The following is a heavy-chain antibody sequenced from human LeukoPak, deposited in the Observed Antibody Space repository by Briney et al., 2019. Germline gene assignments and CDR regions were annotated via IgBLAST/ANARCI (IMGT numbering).Heavy chain of an antibody. CDR2: INPSGGST. D-gene: IGHD3-3*01. J-gene: IGHJ4*02. CDR3: ATPSPGYDFWSGYRG. CDR1: GYTFTSYY. Sequence: ASVKVSCKASGYTFTSYYMHWVRQAPGQGLEWMGIINPSGGSTSYAQKFQGRVTMTRDTSTSTVYMELSSLRSEDTAVYYCATPSPGYDFWSGYRGWGQGTLVTVSS. V-gene: IGHV1-46*01.